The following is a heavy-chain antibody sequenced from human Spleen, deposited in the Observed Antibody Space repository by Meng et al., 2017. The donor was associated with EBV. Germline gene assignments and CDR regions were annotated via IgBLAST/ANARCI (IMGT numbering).Heavy chain of an antibody. CDR1: GGSISNGVYY. Sequence: VQLMGSGPGLVKPSQPLSLTCAVSGGSISNGVYYCSWIRQSPRKGLEWIGYIHYIGSTYYNPSLKSRVSISVDTSKNQFSLRLSSVTAADTAMYFCARTQNYYDSGLFPRGPFFDYWGQGALVTVSS. V-gene: IGHV4-30-4*01. J-gene: IGHJ4*02. D-gene: IGHD3-10*01. CDR2: IHYIGST. CDR3: ARTQNYYDSGLFPRGPFFDY.